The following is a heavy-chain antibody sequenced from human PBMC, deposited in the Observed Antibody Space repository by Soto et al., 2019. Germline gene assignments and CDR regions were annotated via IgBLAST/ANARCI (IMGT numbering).Heavy chain of an antibody. D-gene: IGHD3-16*01. CDR2: ISGYNGNT. CDR1: GYSFSNYN. CDR3: ARDKVWGGFDI. J-gene: IGHJ3*02. V-gene: IGHV1-18*01. Sequence: QVQLVQSGPELKKPGASVKVSYKSSGYSFSNYNFCWVRQAPGQGLEWLGWISGYNGNTNYAQKLQGRVTLTTDSFTSTAYMELRSLRSDDTAIYYCARDKVWGGFDIWGQGTMVTVSS.